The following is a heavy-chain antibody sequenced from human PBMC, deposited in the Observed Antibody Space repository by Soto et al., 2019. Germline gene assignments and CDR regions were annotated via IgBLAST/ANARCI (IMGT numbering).Heavy chain of an antibody. Sequence: ASVKVSCKASGYTFTSYGISWARQAPGQGLEWMGWISAYNGNTNYAQKLQGRVTMTTDTSTSTAYMELRSLRSDDTAVYYCARDRLPWDYYDSSGYYSTFDYWGQGTLVTVSS. J-gene: IGHJ4*02. CDR1: GYTFTSYG. V-gene: IGHV1-18*01. CDR3: ARDRLPWDYYDSSGYYSTFDY. CDR2: ISAYNGNT. D-gene: IGHD3-22*01.